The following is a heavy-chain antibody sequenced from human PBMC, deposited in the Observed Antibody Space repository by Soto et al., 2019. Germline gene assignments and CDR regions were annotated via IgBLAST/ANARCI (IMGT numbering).Heavy chain of an antibody. V-gene: IGHV1-69*12. CDR2: IIPLFRTP. CDR3: ARDNDRLQLGGNYYYILDV. D-gene: IGHD4-4*01. CDR1: GGTFSSSA. Sequence: QVQLVQSGAEMKEPGSSVKVSCKTSGGTFSSSAISWLRQAPGQGLEWMGGIIPLFRTPDYAQKFQGRVTIAADESTSTAYMELSSLTSEDTAVYYCARDNDRLQLGGNYYYILDVWGQGTTIPVSS. J-gene: IGHJ6*02.